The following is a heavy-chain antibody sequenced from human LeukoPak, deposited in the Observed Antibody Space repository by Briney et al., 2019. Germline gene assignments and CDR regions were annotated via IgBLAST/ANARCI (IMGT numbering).Heavy chain of an antibody. CDR3: ARGGGWFDP. CDR1: GYPIRSGFY. Sequence: PSETLSLTCTVSGYPIRSGFYWGWIRQPPGKGLEWIGNIYHSGITYYTPSLKSRVTISVDTSKNQFSLKLSSVTAADTAVYYCARGGGWFDPWGQGTLVTVSS. J-gene: IGHJ5*02. CDR2: IYHSGIT. V-gene: IGHV4-38-2*02. D-gene: IGHD2-15*01.